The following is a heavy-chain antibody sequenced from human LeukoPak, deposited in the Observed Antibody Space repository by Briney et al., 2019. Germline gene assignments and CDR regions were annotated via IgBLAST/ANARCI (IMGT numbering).Heavy chain of an antibody. V-gene: IGHV3-21*01. J-gene: IGHJ4*02. CDR1: GFTFSSYS. CDR2: ISSSSSYI. Sequence: KPGGSLRLSCAASGFTFSSYSMNWVRQAPGKGLEWVSSISSSSSYIYYADSVKGRFTISRDNAKNSLYLQMNSLRVEDTALYYCARGSVLGYYFESWGPGTLVTVSP. D-gene: IGHD3-10*02. CDR3: ARGSVLGYYFES.